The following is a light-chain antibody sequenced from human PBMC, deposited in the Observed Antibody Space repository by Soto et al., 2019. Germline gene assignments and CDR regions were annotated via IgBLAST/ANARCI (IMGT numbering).Light chain of an antibody. J-gene: IGKJ1*01. CDR1: QSIRSW. V-gene: IGKV1-5*01. Sequence: DIQMTQSPSSLSAFVGDRVTITCRASQSIRSWLAWYQQKPGKAPKVLIYDASSLESGVPSRFSGSGSGTEFTLTISSLQPDDFATYYCQHNNGYSWTFGQGTKVDIK. CDR2: DAS. CDR3: QHNNGYSWT.